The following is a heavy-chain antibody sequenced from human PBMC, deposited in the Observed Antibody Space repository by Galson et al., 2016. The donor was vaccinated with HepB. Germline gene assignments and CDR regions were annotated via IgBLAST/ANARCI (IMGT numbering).Heavy chain of an antibody. D-gene: IGHD6-19*01. CDR2: INPDGTST. Sequence: SLRLSCAASGFTFTYYWMDWVRQAPGEGLVLVSTINPDGTSTKYADSVKGRFTISRDNAKSTLCLQMNSLRVEDTAMYYCASGYTSGIWGQGTMVSVSS. V-gene: IGHV3-74*03. CDR3: ASGYTSGI. CDR1: GFTFTYYW. J-gene: IGHJ3*02.